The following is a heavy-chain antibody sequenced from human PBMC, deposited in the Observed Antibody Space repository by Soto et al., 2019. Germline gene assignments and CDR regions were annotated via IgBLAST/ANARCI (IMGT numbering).Heavy chain of an antibody. CDR3: AREAVGYSCFDY. CDR2: ISYDGSNK. D-gene: IGHD5-18*01. J-gene: IGHJ4*02. Sequence: QVQLVESGGGVVQPGGSLRLSCAASGFTFSSYAMHWVRQAPGKGLEWVAVISYDGSNKYYADSVKGRFTISRDNSKNTLYLQMNSLRAEDTAVYYCAREAVGYSCFDYWGQGTLVTVSS. CDR1: GFTFSSYA. V-gene: IGHV3-30-3*01.